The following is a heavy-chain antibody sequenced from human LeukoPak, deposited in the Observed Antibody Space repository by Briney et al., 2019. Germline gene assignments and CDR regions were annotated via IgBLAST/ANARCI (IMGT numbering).Heavy chain of an antibody. CDR3: ARDLGQYYDTSDNWFDP. J-gene: IGHJ5*02. D-gene: IGHD3-22*01. CDR1: GFTFSNYW. V-gene: IGHV3-74*01. CDR2: INSDGINT. Sequence: GGSLRLSCAASGFTFSNYWMHWVRQAPGKGLVWVSRINSDGINTSYADSVKGRFTISRDNAKHTLNLRMNSLRAEDTAVYYCARDLGQYYDTSDNWFDPWGQGTLVTVSS.